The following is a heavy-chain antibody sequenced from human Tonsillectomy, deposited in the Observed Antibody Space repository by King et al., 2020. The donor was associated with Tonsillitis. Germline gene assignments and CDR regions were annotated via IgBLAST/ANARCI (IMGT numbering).Heavy chain of an antibody. CDR2: IYYSGST. Sequence: VQLQESGPGLVKPSETLSLTCTVSGGSISSYYWSWIRQPPGKGLEWIGYIYYSGSTNYNPSLKSRVTISVDTSKNQFSLKLSSVTAADTAVYYCARDRGKKSGRGFGTYFDYWGQGTLVTVSS. D-gene: IGHD3-10*01. CDR3: ARDRGKKSGRGFGTYFDY. J-gene: IGHJ4*02. CDR1: GGSISSYY. V-gene: IGHV4-59*01.